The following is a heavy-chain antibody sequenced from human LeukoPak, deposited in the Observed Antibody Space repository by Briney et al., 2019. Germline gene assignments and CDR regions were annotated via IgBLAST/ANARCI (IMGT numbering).Heavy chain of an antibody. CDR1: GGSFSGYY. Sequence: PSETLSLTCAVYGGSFSGYYWSWIRQPPGKGLEWIGEINHSGSTNYNPSLKSRVTISVDTSKNQFSLKLSSVTAADMAVYYCARASGSYLGAFDIWGQGTMVTVSS. V-gene: IGHV4-34*01. J-gene: IGHJ3*02. CDR3: ARASGSYLGAFDI. D-gene: IGHD1-26*01. CDR2: INHSGST.